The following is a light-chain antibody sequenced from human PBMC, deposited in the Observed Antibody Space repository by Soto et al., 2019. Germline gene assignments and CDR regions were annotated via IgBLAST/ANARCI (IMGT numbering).Light chain of an antibody. CDR3: QQFATSPRT. V-gene: IGKV3-20*01. Sequence: EIVLTQSPGTLSLSPGERATLSCRASQSISTTSLTWYQQRPGQPPRLLIYGASNRATDIADRFSGSGSGTDFTLTISGVEPEDFAVYYCQQFATSPRTFGQGTRVVIK. CDR1: QSISTTS. CDR2: GAS. J-gene: IGKJ1*01.